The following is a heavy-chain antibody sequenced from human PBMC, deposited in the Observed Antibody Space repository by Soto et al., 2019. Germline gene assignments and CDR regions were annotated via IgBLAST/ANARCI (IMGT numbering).Heavy chain of an antibody. J-gene: IGHJ3*02. CDR2: IYPGDSDT. V-gene: IGHV5-51*01. D-gene: IGHD2-2*01. CDR3: ARPYALGYCSSTSCYEALDAFDI. Sequence: PGESLKISCKGSGYSFTSYWIGSVRQMPGKGLEWMGIIYPGDSDTRYSPSFQGQVTISADKSISTAYLQWSSLKASDTAMYYCARPYALGYCSSTSCYEALDAFDIWGQGTMVTVSS. CDR1: GYSFTSYW.